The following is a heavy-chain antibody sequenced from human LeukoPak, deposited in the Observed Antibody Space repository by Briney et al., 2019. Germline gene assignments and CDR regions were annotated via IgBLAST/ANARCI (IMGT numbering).Heavy chain of an antibody. J-gene: IGHJ6*03. D-gene: IGHD3-16*01. CDR2: INGLGGST. V-gene: IGHV3-23*01. CDR1: GFNFGAYA. CDR3: AKLGGQEVYNYYVGV. Sequence: PGGSLRLSCAASGFNFGAYAMSWVRQAPGEGLEWVSAINGLGGSTYSADSVKGRFTISRDNSKNTLYLQMNSLRAEDTAVYYCAKLGGQEVYNYYVGVWGKGTTVAVSS.